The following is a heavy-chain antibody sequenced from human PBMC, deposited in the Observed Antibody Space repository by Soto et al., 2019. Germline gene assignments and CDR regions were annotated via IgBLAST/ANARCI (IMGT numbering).Heavy chain of an antibody. Sequence: SETLSLTCTVSGGSISSYYWSWIRQPPGKGLEWIGYIYYSGSTNYNPSLKSRVTISVDTSKNQFSLKLSSVTAADTAVYYCARRYGGPLDYGGQGPLVTV. CDR2: IYYSGST. V-gene: IGHV4-59*01. CDR3: ARRYGGPLDY. D-gene: IGHD4-17*01. J-gene: IGHJ4*02. CDR1: GGSISSYY.